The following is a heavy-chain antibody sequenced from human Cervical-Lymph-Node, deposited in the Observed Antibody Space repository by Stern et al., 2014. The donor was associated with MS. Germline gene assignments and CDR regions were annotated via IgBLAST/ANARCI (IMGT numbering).Heavy chain of an antibody. J-gene: IGHJ3*02. CDR2: IYHSGST. CDR1: GGSISSGGYS. V-gene: IGHV4-30-2*01. CDR3: ARSSTVTPNAFDI. Sequence: QLQLQESGSGLVKPSQTLSLTCAVSGGSISSGGYSWSWIRQPPGKGLEWIGYIYHSGSTYYHPSLKSRVNLSVDRSKNQFSLKLSSVTAADTAVYYCARSSTVTPNAFDIWGQGTMVTVSS. D-gene: IGHD4-17*01.